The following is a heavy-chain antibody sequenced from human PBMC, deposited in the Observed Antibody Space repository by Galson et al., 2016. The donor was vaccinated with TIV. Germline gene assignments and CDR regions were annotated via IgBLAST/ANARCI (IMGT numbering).Heavy chain of an antibody. V-gene: IGHV3-23*01. D-gene: IGHD3-3*01. CDR3: AKDRVKTVFGAGSFDF. CDR2: ISFTGGST. CDR1: GFTFTTYA. Sequence: SLRLSCAASGFTFTTYAMNWVRQAPGKGLEWVSSISFTGGSTYYADSVKGRFTDSRDNSKNTVYLQMNRLRTDDTATYFCAKDRVKTVFGAGSFDFWGQGTRLTVSS. J-gene: IGHJ4*02.